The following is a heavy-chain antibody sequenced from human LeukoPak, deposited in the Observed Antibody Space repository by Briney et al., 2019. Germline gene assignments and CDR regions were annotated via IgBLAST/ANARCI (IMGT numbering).Heavy chain of an antibody. V-gene: IGHV1-8*01. CDR3: ARGTGMITFGGVILGDAFDI. CDR1: GYTFTSYD. Sequence: ASVKVSCKASGYTFTSYDINWVRQATGQGLEWMGWMNPNSGNTGYAQEFQGRVTITRDTSASTAYMELSSLRSEDMAVYYCARGTGMITFGGVILGDAFDIWGQGTMVTVSS. D-gene: IGHD3-16*02. J-gene: IGHJ3*02. CDR2: MNPNSGNT.